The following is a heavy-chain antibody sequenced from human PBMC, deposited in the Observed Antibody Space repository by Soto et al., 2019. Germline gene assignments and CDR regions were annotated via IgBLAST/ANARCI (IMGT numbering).Heavy chain of an antibody. V-gene: IGHV3-7*01. CDR2: IKQDGSEK. D-gene: IGHD2-8*02. Sequence: EVQLVESGGGLVQPGGSLRLSCAASGFTSSTYWMSWVRQAPGKGLEWVANIKQDGSEKYYVDSVKGRFTISRDNAENSLYLQMNSLRAEDTAVYYCARDVVYGGHYWGQGTLVTVSS. J-gene: IGHJ4*02. CDR3: ARDVVYGGHY. CDR1: GFTSSTYW.